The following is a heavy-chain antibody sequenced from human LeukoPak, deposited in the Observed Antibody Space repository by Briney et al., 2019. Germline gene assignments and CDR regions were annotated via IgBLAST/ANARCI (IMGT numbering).Heavy chain of an antibody. CDR3: ARAALAGGYSSG. D-gene: IGHD6-19*01. Sequence: GASLKVSCKASGYTFTSYGISWVRQAPGQGGEWMGWIGAYNGNTNYAQKLQGRVTMTTDTSTSTAYMELRSLRSDDTAVYYCARAALAGGYSSGWGQGTLVTVSS. J-gene: IGHJ4*02. CDR1: GYTFTSYG. CDR2: IGAYNGNT. V-gene: IGHV1-18*01.